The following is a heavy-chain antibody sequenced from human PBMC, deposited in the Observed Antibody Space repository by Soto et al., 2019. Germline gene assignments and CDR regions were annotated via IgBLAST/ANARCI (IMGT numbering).Heavy chain of an antibody. J-gene: IGHJ3*02. V-gene: IGHV2-26*01. Sequence: QVTLKESGPVLVKPTEPLSLTCTVSGFSLSNARMGVSWIRQPPGQALDWLAHIFSNDEYSYSTSLKSKLTLTKTTSKSQVALTMTNMDSVETATYYCARRRYYDSSVYYKQDAFDIWGQGTMVTVSS. D-gene: IGHD3-22*01. CDR1: GFSLSNARMG. CDR3: ARRRYYDSSVYYKQDAFDI. CDR2: IFSNDEY.